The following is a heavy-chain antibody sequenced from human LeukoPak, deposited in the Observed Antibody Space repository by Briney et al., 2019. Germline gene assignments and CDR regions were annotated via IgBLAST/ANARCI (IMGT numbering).Heavy chain of an antibody. Sequence: TGGSLRFSCAAPGLTFSAYSMTWFRQAQGKGWEGFSYIIIISSTIYYTDSVKGRFTISRDNAKNSLYLQMNSLRAEDTAVYSCARDCSGGSCYSGWGYYYGMDVWGHGTTVTVSS. CDR3: ARDCSGGSCYSGWGYYYGMDV. J-gene: IGHJ6*02. CDR2: IIIISSTI. D-gene: IGHD2-15*01. V-gene: IGHV3-48*04. CDR1: GLTFSAYS.